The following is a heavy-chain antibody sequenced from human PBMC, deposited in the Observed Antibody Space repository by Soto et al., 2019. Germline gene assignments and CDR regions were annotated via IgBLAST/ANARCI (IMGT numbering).Heavy chain of an antibody. V-gene: IGHV5-10-1*01. D-gene: IGHD5-12*01. CDR3: TRHTGYDSSLDY. Sequence: PAETLRQYYRGSGYTFTGPWVSWVRQMPGKGLEWMGRIDPSDSYTYYSPTVQGHVTMSADKSITTAYLQWSSLQASDTAVYYCTRHTGYDSSLDYWGQGTLVTVSS. J-gene: IGHJ4*02. CDR1: GYTFTGPW. CDR2: IDPSDSYT.